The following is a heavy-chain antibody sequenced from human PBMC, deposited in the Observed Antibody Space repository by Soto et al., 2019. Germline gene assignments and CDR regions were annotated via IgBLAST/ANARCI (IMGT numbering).Heavy chain of an antibody. J-gene: IGHJ4*02. CDR3: ASKMYNWNYVDY. D-gene: IGHD1-20*01. CDR1: GFTFSSYA. CDR2: ISGSGGST. Sequence: GGSLRLSCAASGFTFSSYAMSWVRQAPGKGLEWVSAISGSGGSTYYADSVKGRFTISRDNSKNTLYLQMNSLRAEDTAVYYCASKMYNWNYVDYWGQGTLVTVSS. V-gene: IGHV3-23*01.